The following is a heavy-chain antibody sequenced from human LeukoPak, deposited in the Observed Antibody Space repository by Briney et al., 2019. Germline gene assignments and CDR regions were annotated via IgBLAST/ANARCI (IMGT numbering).Heavy chain of an antibody. CDR3: ARHTTRGTSGWYRVFDY. CDR1: GGSISSYY. Sequence: SETLSLTCTVPGGSISSYYWSWIRQPAGKGLEWIGRIYTSGSTNYNPSLKSRVTMSVDTSKNQFSLKLSSVTAADTAVYYCARHTTRGTSGWYRVFDYWGQGTLVTVSS. D-gene: IGHD6-19*01. V-gene: IGHV4-4*07. CDR2: IYTSGST. J-gene: IGHJ4*02.